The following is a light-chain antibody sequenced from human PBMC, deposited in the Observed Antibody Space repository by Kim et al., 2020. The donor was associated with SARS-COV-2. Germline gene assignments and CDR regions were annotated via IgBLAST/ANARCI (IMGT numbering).Light chain of an antibody. V-gene: IGLV2-11*01. CDR1: SSDVGAYNY. Sequence: QSALTQPRSVSGSPGQSVTISCTGTSSDVGAYNYVSWFQQYPGKAPKLMIYDVTKRPSGVPDRFSGSKSGNTASLTISGLQAEDEADYYCYSYAGGVLFGGGTQLTVL. CDR2: DVT. CDR3: YSYAGGVL. J-gene: IGLJ2*01.